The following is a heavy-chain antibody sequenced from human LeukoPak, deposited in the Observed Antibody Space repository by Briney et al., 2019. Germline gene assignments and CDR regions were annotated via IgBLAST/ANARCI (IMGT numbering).Heavy chain of an antibody. D-gene: IGHD2-15*01. CDR3: ARDCSGGSCYSWRGLGS. CDR1: GYTFTSYD. Sequence: ASVKVSCKASGYTFTSYDINWVRQATGQGLEWMGWMNPNSGNTGYAQKFQGRVTMTRSTSISTAYMELSSLRFEDTAVYYCARDCSGGSCYSWRGLGSWGQGTLVTVSS. CDR2: MNPNSGNT. V-gene: IGHV1-8*01. J-gene: IGHJ4*02.